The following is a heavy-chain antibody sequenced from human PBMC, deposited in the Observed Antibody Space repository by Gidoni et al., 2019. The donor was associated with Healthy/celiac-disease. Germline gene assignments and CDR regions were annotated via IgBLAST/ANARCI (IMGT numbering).Heavy chain of an antibody. D-gene: IGHD3-3*01. V-gene: IGHV3-23*01. Sequence: EVPLLESGGGLVHPGGSLRLSCAASGFTFSRYAMCWVRQAPGKGLEWVSAIIGSGGSTYYADSVKGRFTISRDNSKNTLYLQMNSLRAEDTAVYYCAKDRGLYYDFWSGYYRNAFDIWGQGTMVTVSS. CDR1: GFTFSRYA. CDR3: AKDRGLYYDFWSGYYRNAFDI. J-gene: IGHJ3*02. CDR2: IIGSGGST.